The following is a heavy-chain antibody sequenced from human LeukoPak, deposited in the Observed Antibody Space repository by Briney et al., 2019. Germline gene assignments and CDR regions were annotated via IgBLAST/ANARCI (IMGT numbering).Heavy chain of an antibody. Sequence: ASVKVSCKASGYTFTSYGISWVRQAPGQGLEWMGWISAYNGNTNYAQKLQGRVTMTTDTSTSTAYMGLRSLRSDDTAVYYCAGAIAAAGTDAFDIWGQGTMVTVSS. CDR1: GYTFTSYG. D-gene: IGHD6-13*01. CDR2: ISAYNGNT. J-gene: IGHJ3*02. CDR3: AGAIAAAGTDAFDI. V-gene: IGHV1-18*04.